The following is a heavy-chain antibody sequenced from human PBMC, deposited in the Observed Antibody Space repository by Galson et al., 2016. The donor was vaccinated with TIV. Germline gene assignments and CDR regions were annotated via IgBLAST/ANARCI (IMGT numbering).Heavy chain of an antibody. CDR1: GFTFGSYA. J-gene: IGHJ4*02. CDR3: AKDRQWIPSTLDH. D-gene: IGHD5-18*01. Sequence: SLRLSCAASGFTFGSYAMNWVRQAPGKGLEWVSSIGGSGGSPYYADSVKSRFTISRDSSKNTVFLQMNSLRAEDTAIYYCAKDRQWIPSTLDHWGQGTLVTVSS. CDR2: IGGSGGSP. V-gene: IGHV3-23*01.